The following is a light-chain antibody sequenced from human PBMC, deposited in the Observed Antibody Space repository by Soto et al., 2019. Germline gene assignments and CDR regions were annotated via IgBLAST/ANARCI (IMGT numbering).Light chain of an antibody. CDR3: QHYNSYPLT. V-gene: IGKV1-5*03. CDR2: KAS. CDR1: QSISSW. Sequence: DIQMTQSPSTLSASVGDRVTITCRASQSISSWLAWYQQKPGKAPNLLIYKASSLESGVPSRFSGSGSGTEFTLTISSLQPDDFAPYYCQHYNSYPLTFGGGTKVEIK. J-gene: IGKJ4*01.